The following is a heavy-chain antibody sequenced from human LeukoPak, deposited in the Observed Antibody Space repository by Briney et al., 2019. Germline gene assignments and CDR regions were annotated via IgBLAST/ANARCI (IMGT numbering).Heavy chain of an antibody. D-gene: IGHD3-22*01. CDR3: ARWKDYVSSGFRY. J-gene: IGHJ4*02. V-gene: IGHV1-2*02. CDR1: GYTFTGYY. CDR2: INPNSGDT. Sequence: ASVKVSCKASGYTFTGYYMHWVRQAPGQGLEWMGWINPNSGDTNYAQRFQGRVTMTRDTSISTAYMELSSLESDDTAVYYCARWKDYVSSGFRYWGQGTLVTVSS.